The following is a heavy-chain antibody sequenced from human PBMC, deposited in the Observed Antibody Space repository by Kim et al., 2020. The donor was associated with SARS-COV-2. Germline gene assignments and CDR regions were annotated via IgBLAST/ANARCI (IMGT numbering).Heavy chain of an antibody. J-gene: IGHJ6*02. CDR3: ARRVAAANQFYYYGMDV. D-gene: IGHD6-13*01. Sequence: SETLSLTCTVSGGSISSSSYYWGWIRQPPGKGLEWIGSIYYSGSTYYNPSLKSRVTISVDTSKNQFSLKLSSVTAADTAVYYCARRVAAANQFYYYGMDVWGQGTTVTVSS. CDR2: IYYSGST. CDR1: GGSISSSSYY. V-gene: IGHV4-39*01.